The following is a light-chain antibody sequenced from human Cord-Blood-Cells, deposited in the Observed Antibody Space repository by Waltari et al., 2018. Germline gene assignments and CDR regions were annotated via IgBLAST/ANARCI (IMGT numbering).Light chain of an antibody. Sequence: QSALTQPASVSGSPGQSITISCTGTSSDVGGSNYVSWYQQHPGKAPKLMLYDVSNRPSGVSNRFSGSKSGNTASLTISGLQAEDEADYYCSSYTSSSTLDVFGTGTKVTVL. CDR1: SSDVGGSNY. CDR2: DVS. CDR3: SSYTSSSTLDV. J-gene: IGLJ1*01. V-gene: IGLV2-14*01.